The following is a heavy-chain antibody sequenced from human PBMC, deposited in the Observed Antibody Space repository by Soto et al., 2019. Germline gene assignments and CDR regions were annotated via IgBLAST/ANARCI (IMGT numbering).Heavy chain of an antibody. CDR1: GFTFSSYA. CDR2: ISSSGGTT. CDR3: AKNGRAAAMYNWFDP. V-gene: IGHV3-23*01. D-gene: IGHD6-13*01. Sequence: EVQLLESGGGLVQPGGSLRLSCTGSGFTFSSYAMNWVRQAPGKGLECVSTISSSGGTTYYADSVKGRFTISRDNSKNTLYLQMSSLRAEDTAVYYCAKNGRAAAMYNWFDPWGQGTLVTVSS. J-gene: IGHJ5*02.